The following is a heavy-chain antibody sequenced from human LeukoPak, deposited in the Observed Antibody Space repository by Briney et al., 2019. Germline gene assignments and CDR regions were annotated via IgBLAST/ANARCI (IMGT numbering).Heavy chain of an antibody. Sequence: PGGSLRLSCAASGFTYSSYAMSWVRQDPGKGLEWVSAISGSGGSTYYADSVKGRFTISRDNSKNTLYLQMNSLRAEDTAVYYCAKEGGSGAYYDYVWGSYPNWFDPWGQGTLVTVSS. CDR2: ISGSGGST. V-gene: IGHV3-23*01. CDR1: GFTYSSYA. J-gene: IGHJ5*02. CDR3: AKEGGSGAYYDYVWGSYPNWFDP. D-gene: IGHD3-16*01.